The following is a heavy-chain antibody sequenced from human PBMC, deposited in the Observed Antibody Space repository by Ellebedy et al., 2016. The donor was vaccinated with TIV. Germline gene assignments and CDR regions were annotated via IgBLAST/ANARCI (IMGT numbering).Heavy chain of an antibody. Sequence: GESLKISCRGSGYTFGSYWISWVRQMPGKGLEWMGIIYPGDSDTRYSPSFQGHVTISVDKSTNTAYLQWNSLKASDTAIYFCTRNPYWYFDVWGRGTLVTVSS. CDR2: IYPGDSDT. V-gene: IGHV5-51*01. CDR3: TRNPYWYFDV. CDR1: GYTFGSYW. J-gene: IGHJ2*01.